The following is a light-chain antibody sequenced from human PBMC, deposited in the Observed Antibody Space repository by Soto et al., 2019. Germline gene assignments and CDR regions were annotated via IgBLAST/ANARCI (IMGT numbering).Light chain of an antibody. V-gene: IGKV1-27*01. CDR2: AAS. CDR3: QRHNSAPPVS. CDR1: QGISNY. Sequence: DIPMTQSPSSLSASVGDRVTITCRASQGISNYLAWYQQKPGKVPKLLIYAASTLQSGVPSRFSGSGSGTDFTLTISSLQPEDVATYYCQRHNSAPPVSFGPGTKVDLK. J-gene: IGKJ3*01.